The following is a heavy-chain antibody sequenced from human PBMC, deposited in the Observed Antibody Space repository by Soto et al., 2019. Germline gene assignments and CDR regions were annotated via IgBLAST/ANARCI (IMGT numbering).Heavy chain of an antibody. CDR2: INGDGSST. Sequence: PVGSLRLSGAASGFAFNTYWMHWVRQAPGKGLVWVSRINGDGSSTNYADSVKGRFTISRDNAKDTLYLQMNSLRGEDTAVYYCVRDRNWQLDDCWGQGTLVTVSS. D-gene: IGHD1-1*01. V-gene: IGHV3-74*01. J-gene: IGHJ4*02. CDR1: GFAFNTYW. CDR3: VRDRNWQLDDC.